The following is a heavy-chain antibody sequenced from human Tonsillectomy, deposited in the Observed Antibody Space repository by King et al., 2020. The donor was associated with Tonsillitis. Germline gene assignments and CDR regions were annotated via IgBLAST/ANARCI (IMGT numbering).Heavy chain of an antibody. Sequence: VQLQQWGARLLKPSETLSLTCAVYGGSFSGYSWSWIRQPPGKGLEWIVEISHSGHTNYSPSLKSRVNMSVDTSRNQFSLELKSVTAADTAVYYCARGFYSDFWSGSSFYFDFWGQGSLVTVSS. CDR1: GGSFSGYS. CDR2: ISHSGHT. V-gene: IGHV4-34*01. CDR3: ARGFYSDFWSGSSFYFDF. J-gene: IGHJ4*02. D-gene: IGHD3-3*01.